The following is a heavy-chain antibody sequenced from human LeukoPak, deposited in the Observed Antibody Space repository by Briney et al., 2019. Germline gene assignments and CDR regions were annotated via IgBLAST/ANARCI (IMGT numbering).Heavy chain of an antibody. CDR2: IWYDGSNK. J-gene: IGHJ6*03. CDR1: GFTFSSYG. CDR3: ARAGVGITGTTPRFAPYYYYYMDV. Sequence: PGRSLRLSCAASGFTFSSYGMHWVRQAPGKGLEWVAVIWYDGSNKYYADSVKGRFTISRDNFKNTLYLQMNSLRAEDTAVYYCARAGVGITGTTPRFAPYYYYYMDVWGKGTTVTVSS. D-gene: IGHD1-7*01. V-gene: IGHV3-33*01.